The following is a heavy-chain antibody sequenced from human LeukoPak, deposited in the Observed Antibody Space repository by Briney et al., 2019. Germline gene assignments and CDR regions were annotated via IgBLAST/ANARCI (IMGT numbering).Heavy chain of an antibody. Sequence: SETLSLTCAVYGGSFSGYYWSWIRQPPGKGLEWIGEINHSGSTNYNPSLKSRVTISVDTSKNQFSLKLSSVTAADTAVYYCARGSPYYYDSSGYYYLPDYRGQGTLVTVSS. CDR2: INHSGST. J-gene: IGHJ4*02. CDR1: GGSFSGYY. D-gene: IGHD3-22*01. V-gene: IGHV4-34*01. CDR3: ARGSPYYYDSSGYYYLPDY.